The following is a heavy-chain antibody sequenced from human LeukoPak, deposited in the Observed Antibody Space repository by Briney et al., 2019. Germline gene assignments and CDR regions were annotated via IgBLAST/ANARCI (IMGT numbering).Heavy chain of an antibody. V-gene: IGHV4-4*07. J-gene: IGHJ4*02. D-gene: IGHD2-2*01. Sequence: SETLSLTCTVSGGSISSYYWSWIRQPAGKRLEWIGRIYTSGSTNYNPSLKSRVTMSVDTSKNQFSLKLSSVTAADTAVYYCATLIGYCSSTSCDEIDYWGQGTLFTVSS. CDR1: GGSISSYY. CDR2: IYTSGST. CDR3: ATLIGYCSSTSCDEIDY.